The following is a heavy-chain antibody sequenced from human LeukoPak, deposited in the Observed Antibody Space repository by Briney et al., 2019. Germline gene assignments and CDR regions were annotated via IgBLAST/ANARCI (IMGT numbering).Heavy chain of an antibody. D-gene: IGHD3-9*01. CDR1: GGSFSGYY. Sequence: SETLSLTCAVYGGSFSGYYWSWIRQPPGKGLEWIGEINHRGSTNYNPSLKSRVTISVDTSKNQFSLKLSSVTAADTAVYYCARAPLRYFDWLLVPYGMDVWGQGTTVTVSS. CDR2: INHRGST. V-gene: IGHV4-34*01. CDR3: ARAPLRYFDWLLVPYGMDV. J-gene: IGHJ6*02.